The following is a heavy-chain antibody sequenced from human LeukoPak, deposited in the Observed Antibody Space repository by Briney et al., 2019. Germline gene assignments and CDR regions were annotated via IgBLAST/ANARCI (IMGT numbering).Heavy chain of an antibody. J-gene: IGHJ4*02. Sequence: PSETLSLTCAVYGGSFSGYYWSWIRQPPGKGLEWIGEINHSGNTNYNPSLKSRVTISVDTSKNQFSLKLSSVTAADTAVYYCARDVPFDYWGQGTLVTVSS. CDR3: ARDVPFDY. CDR1: GGSFSGYY. CDR2: INHSGNT. V-gene: IGHV4-34*01.